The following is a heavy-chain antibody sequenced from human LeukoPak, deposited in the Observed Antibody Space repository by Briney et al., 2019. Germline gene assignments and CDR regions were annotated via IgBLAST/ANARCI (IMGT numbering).Heavy chain of an antibody. CDR2: ISGSGGST. Sequence: PGGSLRLSCAASGFTFSSYAMSWVRQAPGKGLEWVSAISGSGGSTYYADPVKGRFTISRDNSKNTLYLQMNSLRAEDTAVYYCAKDHLYYYDSSGYYLFDYWGQGTLVTVSS. CDR3: AKDHLYYYDSSGYYLFDY. J-gene: IGHJ4*02. V-gene: IGHV3-23*01. CDR1: GFTFSSYA. D-gene: IGHD3-22*01.